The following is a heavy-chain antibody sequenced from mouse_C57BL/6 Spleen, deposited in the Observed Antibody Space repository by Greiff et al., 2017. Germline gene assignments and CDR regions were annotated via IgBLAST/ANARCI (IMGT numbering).Heavy chain of an antibody. CDR2: ISSGSSTI. CDR1: GFTFSDYG. D-gene: IGHD1-1*01. CDR3: ARERRYYGSNWYFDV. J-gene: IGHJ1*03. Sequence: EVKLMESGGGLVKPGGSLKLSCAASGFTFSDYGMHWVRQAPEKGLEWVAYISSGSSTIYYADTVKGRFTISRDNAKNTLFLQMTSLRSEDTAMYYCARERRYYGSNWYFDVWGTGTTVTVSS. V-gene: IGHV5-17*01.